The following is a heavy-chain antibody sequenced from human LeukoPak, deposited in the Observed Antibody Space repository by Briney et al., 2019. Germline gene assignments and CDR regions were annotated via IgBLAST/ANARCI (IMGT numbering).Heavy chain of an antibody. V-gene: IGHV3-23*01. Sequence: GGSLRLSCAASGFTFSSSAMTWVRQAPGKGLEWVSSLTGGSDNSEHADSVKGRFTISRDNSKNTLYLQMNSLRAEDTAVYYCAKERVVVVPAAILYWGQGTLVTVSS. D-gene: IGHD2-2*01. CDR1: GFTFSSSA. CDR2: LTGGSDNS. CDR3: AKERVVVVPAAILY. J-gene: IGHJ4*02.